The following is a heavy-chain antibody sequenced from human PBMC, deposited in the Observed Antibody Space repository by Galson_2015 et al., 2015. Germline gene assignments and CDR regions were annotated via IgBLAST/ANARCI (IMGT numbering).Heavy chain of an antibody. CDR3: ARRSSGNSFDY. CDR2: ISGSYTI. J-gene: IGHJ4*02. V-gene: IGHV3-48*02. CDR1: GFTFSSYT. Sequence: SLRLSCAASGFTFSSYTMNWVRQAPGKGLEWVSSISGSYTIYYADSERGRFTISSDNTKNSLYLQMSSLRDEDTAVYYCARRSSGNSFDYWGRGTLVTVSS. D-gene: IGHD1-26*01.